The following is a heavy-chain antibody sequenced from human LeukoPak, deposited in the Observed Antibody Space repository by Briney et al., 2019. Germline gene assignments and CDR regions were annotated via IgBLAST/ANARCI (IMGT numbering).Heavy chain of an antibody. D-gene: IGHD3-9*01. CDR2: IYHSGST. V-gene: IGHV4-39*07. CDR3: ARSHQLFDWLLI. Sequence: SETLSLTCTVSGGSINNNIYYWGWIRQPPGKGLEWIGSIYHSGSTYYNPSLKSRVTISVDTSKNQFSLKLSSVTAADTAVYYCARSHQLFDWLLIWGQGTLVTVSS. CDR1: GGSINNNIYY. J-gene: IGHJ4*02.